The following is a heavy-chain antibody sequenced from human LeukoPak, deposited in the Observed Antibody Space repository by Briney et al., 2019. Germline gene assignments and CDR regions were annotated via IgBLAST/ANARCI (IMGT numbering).Heavy chain of an antibody. J-gene: IGHJ4*02. CDR1: GFTFSSYA. D-gene: IGHD4-17*01. CDR3: AREGGYYGDSGALDY. V-gene: IGHV3-30-3*01. Sequence: TGGSLRLSCAASGFTFSSYAMHWVRQAPGKGLEWVAVISYDGSNKYYADSVKGRFTISRDNSKNTLYLQMNSLRAEDTAVYYCAREGGYYGDSGALDYWGQGTLVTVSS. CDR2: ISYDGSNK.